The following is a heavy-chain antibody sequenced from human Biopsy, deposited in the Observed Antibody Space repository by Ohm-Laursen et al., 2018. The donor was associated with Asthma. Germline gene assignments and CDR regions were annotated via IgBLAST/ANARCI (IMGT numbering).Heavy chain of an antibody. CDR3: ARTYYDFLTGQVKDAFGI. CDR2: INAGNGNT. V-gene: IGHV1-3*01. J-gene: IGHJ3*02. D-gene: IGHD3-9*01. Sequence: ASVKVSCKASGYNFISFAIHWVRQAPGQRLEWMGWINAGNGNTKYSQKFQGRVSITRDTSASTTYMELTSLRSEDTAAYYCARTYYDFLTGQVKDAFGIWGQGTMVTVSS. CDR1: GYNFISFA.